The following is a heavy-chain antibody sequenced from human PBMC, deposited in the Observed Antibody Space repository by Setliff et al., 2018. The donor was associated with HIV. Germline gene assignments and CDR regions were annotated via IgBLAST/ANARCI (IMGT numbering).Heavy chain of an antibody. CDR3: ARYCSSTTCYPRNFDY. CDR2: IFHSGSA. Sequence: SETLSLTCAVYGGSFSGYYWSWVRQSPGKGLEWIGEIFHSGSANYNPSLKSRVTISVDTSKNQFSLKLRSVTAADTAVYYCARYCSSTTCYPRNFDYWGQGTLVTVSS. D-gene: IGHD2-2*01. CDR1: GGSFSGYY. J-gene: IGHJ4*02. V-gene: IGHV4-34*12.